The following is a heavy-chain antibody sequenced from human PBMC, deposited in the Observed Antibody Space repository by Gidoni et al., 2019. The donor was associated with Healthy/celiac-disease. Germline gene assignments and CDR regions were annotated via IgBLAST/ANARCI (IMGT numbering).Heavy chain of an antibody. V-gene: IGHV3-23*01. D-gene: IGHD5-12*01. Sequence: EVQLLESGGGLVKPGGSRSLSCAASGFTFSSYAMSWVRQAPGKGLEWVSAISGSGGSTYYADSVKGRFTISRDNSKNTLYLQLNSLRAEDTAVYYCVSRWEMATIHGDGMDVWGQGTTVTVSS. CDR1: GFTFSSYA. J-gene: IGHJ6*02. CDR3: VSRWEMATIHGDGMDV. CDR2: ISGSGGST.